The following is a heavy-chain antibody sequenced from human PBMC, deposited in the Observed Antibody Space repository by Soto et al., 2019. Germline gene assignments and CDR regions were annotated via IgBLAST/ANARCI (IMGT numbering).Heavy chain of an antibody. CDR2: INPNSGGT. CDR1: GYTFTGYY. D-gene: IGHD2-15*01. V-gene: IGHV1-2*02. J-gene: IGHJ6*02. Sequence: SVKVSCKASGYTFTGYYMHWVRQAPGQGLEWMGWINPNSGGTNYAQKFQGRVTMTRDTSISTAYMELSRLRSDDTAVYYCARSAPDYYYYGMDVWGQGTTVTVSS. CDR3: ARSAPDYYYYGMDV.